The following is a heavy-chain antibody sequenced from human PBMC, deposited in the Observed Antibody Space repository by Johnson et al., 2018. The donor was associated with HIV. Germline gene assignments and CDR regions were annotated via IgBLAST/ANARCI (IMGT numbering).Heavy chain of an antibody. V-gene: IGHV3-30-3*01. CDR2: ISYDGSNK. Sequence: QVQLVEFGGGVVQPGRSLRLSCAASGFTFSSYAMHWVRQAPGKGLEWVAVISYDGSNKYYADSVKGRFTISRDNSKNTLYLQMNSLRAEDTAVYYCANSRGYGDAFDIWGQGTMVTVSS. CDR1: GFTFSSYA. D-gene: IGHD5-18*01. CDR3: ANSRGYGDAFDI. J-gene: IGHJ3*02.